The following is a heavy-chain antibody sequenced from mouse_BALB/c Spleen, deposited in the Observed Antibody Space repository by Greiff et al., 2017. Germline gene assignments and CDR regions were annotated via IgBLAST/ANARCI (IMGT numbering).Heavy chain of an antibody. D-gene: IGHD6-1*01. Sequence: EVKLVESGPGLVKPSQSLYLSCSVSGYSITSGYFWYLNRQFPGNQLECMGYISYDGSNDYNPSLKNRISITRDTTENQFFLKLNSVATEDTATCNDAQGGHVWFAYWGQGTLVTVSA. V-gene: IGHV3-6*02. CDR1: GYSITSGYF. CDR2: ISYDGSN. CDR3: AQGGHVWFAY. J-gene: IGHJ3*01.